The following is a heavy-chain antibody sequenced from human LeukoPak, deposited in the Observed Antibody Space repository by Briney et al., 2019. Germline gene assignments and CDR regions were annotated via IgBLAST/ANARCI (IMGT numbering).Heavy chain of an antibody. CDR3: ARENPSGYYNRPIDY. D-gene: IGHD3-22*01. CDR1: GASISSYY. J-gene: IGHJ4*02. Sequence: PSETLSLICTVSGASISSYYWSWIRQPPGKGLEWIGDIYYSGSIKYNPSLKSRVTMSVDTSKNQFSLKLSSVNAADTAIYYCARENPSGYYNRPIDYWGQGTLVTVSS. V-gene: IGHV4-59*01. CDR2: IYYSGSI.